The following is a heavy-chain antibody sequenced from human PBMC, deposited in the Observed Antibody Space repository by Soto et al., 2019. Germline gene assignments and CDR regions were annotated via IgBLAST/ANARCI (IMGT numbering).Heavy chain of an antibody. Sequence: GGSLRLSCAASGFTFSSYAMSWVRQAPGKGLEWVSAISGSGDNTYYRDSVRGRFTISRDNSKNTLYLQMDSLRAEDTAIYYCASVPPRYRRGWVYPFDFWGQGTMVTVSS. CDR2: ISGSGDNT. CDR1: GFTFSSYA. J-gene: IGHJ4*02. D-gene: IGHD6-19*01. V-gene: IGHV3-23*01. CDR3: ASVPPRYRRGWVYPFDF.